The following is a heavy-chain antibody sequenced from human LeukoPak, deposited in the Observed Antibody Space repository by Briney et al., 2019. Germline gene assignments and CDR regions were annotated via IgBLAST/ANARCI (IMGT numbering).Heavy chain of an antibody. Sequence: GGSLRLSCAASGFTVSSNYMSWVRQAPGKGLEWVSVIYSGGSTYYADSVKGRFTISRDNSKNTLYLQMNSLRAEDTAVYYRARDAGRIGWFDPWGQGTLVTVSS. CDR1: GFTVSSNY. D-gene: IGHD2-21*01. V-gene: IGHV3-53*01. CDR3: ARDAGRIGWFDP. J-gene: IGHJ5*02. CDR2: IYSGGST.